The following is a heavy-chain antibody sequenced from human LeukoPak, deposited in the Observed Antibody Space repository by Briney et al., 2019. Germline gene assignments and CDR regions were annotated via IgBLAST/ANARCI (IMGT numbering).Heavy chain of an antibody. J-gene: IGHJ3*02. V-gene: IGHV3-53*01. Sequence: LSLTCTVSGGSISSGGYYWSWVRQAPGKGLEWVSVIYSGGSTYYADSVKGRSTISRDNSKNTLYLQMNSLRAEDTAVYYCARKEGYYGGNSKLGGAFDIWGQGTMVTVSS. D-gene: IGHD4-23*01. CDR2: IYSGGST. CDR1: GGSISSGGYY. CDR3: ARKEGYYGGNSKLGGAFDI.